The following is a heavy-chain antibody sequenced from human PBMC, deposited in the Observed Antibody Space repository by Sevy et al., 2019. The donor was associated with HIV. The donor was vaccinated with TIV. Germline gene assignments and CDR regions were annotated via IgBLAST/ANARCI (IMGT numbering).Heavy chain of an antibody. CDR2: ISSSSSYI. CDR1: GFTFSSYS. D-gene: IGHD3-3*01. V-gene: IGHV3-21*01. CDR3: ARGGRDFWSGYYLYYFDY. J-gene: IGHJ4*02. Sequence: GGSLRLSCAASGFTFSSYSMNWVRQAPGKGLEWVSSISSSSSYIYYADSVKGRFTISRGNAKNSLYLQMNSLRAEDTAVYYCARGGRDFWSGYYLYYFDYWGQGTLVTVSS.